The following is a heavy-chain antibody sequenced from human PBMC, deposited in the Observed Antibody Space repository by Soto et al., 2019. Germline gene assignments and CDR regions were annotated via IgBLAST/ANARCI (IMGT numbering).Heavy chain of an antibody. D-gene: IGHD3-22*01. CDR2: ISGSGNTI. V-gene: IGHV3-11*01. CDR3: ARDRLPMVVVVMGWFDP. J-gene: IGHJ5*02. CDR1: VSSFRYYY. Sequence: LXLSCAASVSSFRYYYVSWIGQAPWKGLEWISYISGSGNTIYYANSVKGRFIISRDNAKNSLFLQMNSLRADDTAVYYCARDRLPMVVVVMGWFDPWGQGTLVTVSS.